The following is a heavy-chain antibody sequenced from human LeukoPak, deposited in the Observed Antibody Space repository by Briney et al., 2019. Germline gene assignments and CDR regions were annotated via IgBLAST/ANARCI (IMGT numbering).Heavy chain of an antibody. CDR2: IGTAGDA. Sequence: GGSLRLSCAASGFTFSSYDMHWVRHATGKGLEWVSAIGTAGDAYYPGSVKGRFTISRENAKNSLYLQMNSLRAGDTAVYYCARGMVARYFDWLPGYGMDVWGQGTTVTVSS. D-gene: IGHD3-9*01. CDR3: ARGMVARYFDWLPGYGMDV. CDR1: GFTFSSYD. V-gene: IGHV3-13*01. J-gene: IGHJ6*02.